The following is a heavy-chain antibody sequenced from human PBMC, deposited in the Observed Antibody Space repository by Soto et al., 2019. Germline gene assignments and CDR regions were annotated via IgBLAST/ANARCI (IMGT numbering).Heavy chain of an antibody. V-gene: IGHV4-59*01. CDR3: ARGTKYYYQGMDV. CDR2: IYDSVST. CDR1: GDSINNYY. J-gene: IGHJ6*02. Sequence: EPLSLTCTVSGDSINNYYWTWIRQPPGKGLEWIGYIYDSVSTSYNPSLKSRLTISVDMSKNQFSLKLKSVTAADTAVYYCARGTKYYYQGMDVWGQGTTVTVSS.